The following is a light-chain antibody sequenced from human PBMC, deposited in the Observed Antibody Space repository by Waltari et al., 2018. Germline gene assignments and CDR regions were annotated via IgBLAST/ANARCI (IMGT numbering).Light chain of an antibody. CDR2: GAS. Sequence: VLTQSPGTLSLSPGDRATLSCVASQSINKRYFAWSQQKPGQAPRLRIYGASPRAAGIPDRFSGSGSGTEFTLTVSRLEAEDSAVYYCQQYGSSIMYTFGQGTKLEIK. V-gene: IGKV3-20*01. J-gene: IGKJ2*01. CDR1: QSINKRY. CDR3: QQYGSSIMYT.